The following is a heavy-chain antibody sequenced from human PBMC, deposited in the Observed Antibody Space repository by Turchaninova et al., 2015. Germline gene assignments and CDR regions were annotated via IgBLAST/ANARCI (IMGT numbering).Heavy chain of an antibody. CDR2: IYDSWST. V-gene: IGHV4-61*01. CDR3: ARVFWSRYYNLYYFDF. J-gene: IGHJ4*02. CDR1: DGFVSRGSYY. D-gene: IGHD3-3*01. Sequence: QVQLQESGPGLVKPSETLSLTCTVSDGFVSRGSYYWSWFRPPPGKGLDWIVNIYDSWSTNYNPSLKSRVTMSVDTSKKQFSLKLTSVTAADTAVYYCARVFWSRYYNLYYFDFWGQGTLVTVSS.